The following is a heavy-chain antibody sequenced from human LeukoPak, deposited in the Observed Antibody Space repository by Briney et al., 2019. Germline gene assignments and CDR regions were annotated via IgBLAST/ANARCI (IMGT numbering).Heavy chain of an antibody. CDR3: ARDGPPFDP. Sequence: GGSLRLSCAASGFTFNSYAMHWVRQAPGKGLEWVAVISYDGSNKYYADSVKGRFTISIDNSKNTLYLQMNSLRAEDTAVYYCARDGPPFDPWGQGTLVTVSS. V-gene: IGHV3-30-3*01. CDR2: ISYDGSNK. J-gene: IGHJ5*02. CDR1: GFTFNSYA.